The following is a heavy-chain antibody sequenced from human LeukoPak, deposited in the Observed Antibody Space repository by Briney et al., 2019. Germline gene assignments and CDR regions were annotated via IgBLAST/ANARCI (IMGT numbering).Heavy chain of an antibody. V-gene: IGHV1-2*02. CDR2: INPNSGGT. D-gene: IGHD5-12*01. Sequence: ASVKVSCKASGYTFTGYYMHWVRQAPGQGLEGMGWINPNSGGTNYAQKFQGRVTMTRDTSISTAYMQLSRLRSDDTAVYYCARGLRGSHRADYWGQGTLVTVSS. CDR1: GYTFTGYY. J-gene: IGHJ4*02. CDR3: ARGLRGSHRADY.